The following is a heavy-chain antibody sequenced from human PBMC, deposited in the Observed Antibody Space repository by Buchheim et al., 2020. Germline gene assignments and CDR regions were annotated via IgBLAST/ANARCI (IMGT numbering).Heavy chain of an antibody. V-gene: IGHV3-33*01. Sequence: VQLVESGGGLVQPWTSLRLSCVASGFTFWDSAMHWVRQAPGKGLEWVAMIWYDGNNKYYADSVKGRFTVSRDNSKNMLYLQMNSLRVEDTAVYYCARDPPQSGWSFAAWGQGTL. CDR2: IWYDGNNK. D-gene: IGHD6-19*01. CDR3: ARDPPQSGWSFAA. J-gene: IGHJ5*02. CDR1: GFTFWDSA.